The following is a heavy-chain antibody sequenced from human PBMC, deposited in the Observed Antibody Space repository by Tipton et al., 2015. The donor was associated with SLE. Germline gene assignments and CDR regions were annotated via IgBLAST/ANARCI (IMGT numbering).Heavy chain of an antibody. Sequence: GSLRLSCAASGFTFSSYGMHWVRQAPGKGLEWVAFIRYVGSNKYYADSVKGRFTISRDNSKNTLYLQMNSLRAEDTAVYYCAKKSVPYYYYDSSGYYSYFDYWGQGTLVTVS. J-gene: IGHJ4*02. D-gene: IGHD3-22*01. CDR1: GFTFSSYG. CDR2: IRYVGSNK. V-gene: IGHV3-30*02. CDR3: AKKSVPYYYYDSSGYYSYFDY.